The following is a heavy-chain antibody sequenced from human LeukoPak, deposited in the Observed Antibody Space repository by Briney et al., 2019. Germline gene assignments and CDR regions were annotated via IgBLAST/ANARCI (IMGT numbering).Heavy chain of an antibody. J-gene: IGHJ5*02. D-gene: IGHD5-24*01. CDR1: GGSISSYY. CDR3: AKSWRPRRWPDSFDP. Sequence: SETLSLTCTVSGGSISSYYWSWIRQPPGKGLEWIWYIYNSGSTNHNPSLRSRVTISVDTSKNQFSLKLSSVTAADTAVYYCAKSWRPRRWPDSFDPWGQGTLVTVSS. V-gene: IGHV4-59*01. CDR2: IYNSGST.